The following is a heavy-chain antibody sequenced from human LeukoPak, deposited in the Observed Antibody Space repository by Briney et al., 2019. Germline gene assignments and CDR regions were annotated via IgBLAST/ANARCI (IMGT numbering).Heavy chain of an antibody. CDR3: ARDTGSNYDFWSGYSN. Sequence: GGSLRLSCAASGFTFSSYWMSWVRQAPGKGLEWVANIKQDGSEKYYVDSVKGRFTISRDSAKNSLYLQMNSLRAEDTAVYYCARDTGSNYDFWSGYSNWGQGTLVTVSS. J-gene: IGHJ4*02. CDR1: GFTFSSYW. D-gene: IGHD3-3*01. CDR2: IKQDGSEK. V-gene: IGHV3-7*01.